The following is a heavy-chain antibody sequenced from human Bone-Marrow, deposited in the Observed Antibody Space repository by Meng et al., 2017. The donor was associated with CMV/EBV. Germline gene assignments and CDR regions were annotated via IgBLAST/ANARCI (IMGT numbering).Heavy chain of an antibody. CDR2: INNDGSGT. CDR1: GFTFSSYW. J-gene: IGHJ6*02. Sequence: GGPLRLSCAASGFTFSSYWMHWVRHAPGKGLVWVSRINNDGSGTRYADSVKGRFTISRDNTKYTPYLQMNSLRAEETAVYYCARVDRDFWSGGGKDVWGQGTTVTVSS. V-gene: IGHV3-74*01. CDR3: ARVDRDFWSGGGKDV. D-gene: IGHD3-3*01.